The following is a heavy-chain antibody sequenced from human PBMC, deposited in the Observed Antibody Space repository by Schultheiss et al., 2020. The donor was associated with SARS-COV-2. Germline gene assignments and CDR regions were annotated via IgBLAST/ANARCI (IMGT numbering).Heavy chain of an antibody. CDR1: GYSISSGYY. Sequence: SETLSLTCAVSGYSISSGYYWSWIRQPPGKGLEWIGEINHSGSTNYNPSLKSRVTISVDTSKNQFSLKLSSVTAADTAVYYCARMWFGDLTLDPWGQGTLVTVSS. D-gene: IGHD3-10*01. CDR2: INHSGST. V-gene: IGHV4-38-2*01. CDR3: ARMWFGDLTLDP. J-gene: IGHJ5*02.